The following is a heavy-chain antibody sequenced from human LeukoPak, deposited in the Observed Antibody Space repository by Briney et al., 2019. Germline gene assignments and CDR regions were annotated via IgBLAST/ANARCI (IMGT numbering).Heavy chain of an antibody. J-gene: IGHJ4*02. Sequence: SSETLSLTCTVSGGSISSGSYYWTWIRQPAGKGLEWIGYIYYSGSTNYNPSLKSRVTISIDTSKNQFSLKLSSVTATDTAVYYCARHRGSSSNFDYWGQGTLVTVSS. V-gene: IGHV4-61*10. CDR3: ARHRGSSSNFDY. CDR2: IYYSGST. D-gene: IGHD6-6*01. CDR1: GGSISSGSYY.